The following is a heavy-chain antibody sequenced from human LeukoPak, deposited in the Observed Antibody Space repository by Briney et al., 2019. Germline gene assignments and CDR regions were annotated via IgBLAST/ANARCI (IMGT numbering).Heavy chain of an antibody. CDR3: ARADGSGWP. D-gene: IGHD6-19*01. V-gene: IGHV3-21*06. CDR2: ISSDSSYI. Sequence: GGSLRLSCAASGFTFSTYSMNWVRRAPGKGLEWVSSISSDSSYIYYADSVKGRFTISRDNAKNSLYLQMNGLRAEDSAVYYCARADGSGWPWGQGTLVAVSS. J-gene: IGHJ5*02. CDR1: GFTFSTYS.